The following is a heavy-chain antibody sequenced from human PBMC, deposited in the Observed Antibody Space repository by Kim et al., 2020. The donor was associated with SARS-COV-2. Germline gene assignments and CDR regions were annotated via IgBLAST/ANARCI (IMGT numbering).Heavy chain of an antibody. D-gene: IGHD2-8*02. CDR3: VRACSNYWSDYVSLDP. CDR2: IYHSGTT. V-gene: IGHV4-30-4*01. CDR1: GGFISSGNDY. Sequence: SETLSLTCLVSGGFISSGNDYWNWIRQRPEKGLEWIGDIYHSGTTSYNPSLKSRVTISVDTAKNQFSLRLSSVTAADTAMYYCVRACSNYWSDYVSLDPWGQETLVTVSP. J-gene: IGHJ5*02.